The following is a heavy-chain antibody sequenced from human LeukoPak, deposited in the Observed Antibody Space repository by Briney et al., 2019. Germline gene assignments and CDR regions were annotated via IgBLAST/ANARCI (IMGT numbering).Heavy chain of an antibody. Sequence: GRSLRLSCAASGITFINHAMDWVRQAPGKGLEWVAVISYDGSNTYYADSVKGRFTISRDNSKSTLYLQMSSLRAEDTAVYYCARDVGVVMFDYWGQGTLVTVSS. D-gene: IGHD3-16*01. V-gene: IGHV3-30-3*01. CDR1: GITFINHA. CDR2: ISYDGSNT. CDR3: ARDVGVVMFDY. J-gene: IGHJ4*02.